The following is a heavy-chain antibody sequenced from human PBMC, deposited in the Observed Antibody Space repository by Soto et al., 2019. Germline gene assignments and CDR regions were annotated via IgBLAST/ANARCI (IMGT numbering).Heavy chain of an antibody. D-gene: IGHD3-22*01. CDR3: ARDRSKIVATTYYYYYGLDV. CDR1: GFTFSTSA. Sequence: QVQLVESGGGVVQPGRSLRLSCAASGFTFSTSAMHWVRQAPGKGLEWVAVISSDGSNKYYADSVKGRFTISRDNSKNTLYLQINSLKEADSAVYYCARDRSKIVATTYYYYYGLDVWGQGTKVTVSS. J-gene: IGHJ6*02. CDR2: ISSDGSNK. V-gene: IGHV3-30-3*01.